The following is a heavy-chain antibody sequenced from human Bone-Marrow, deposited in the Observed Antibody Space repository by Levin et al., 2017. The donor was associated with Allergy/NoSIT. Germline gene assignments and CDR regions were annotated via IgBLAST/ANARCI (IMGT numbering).Heavy chain of an antibody. CDR2: IRSKAYGGTT. D-gene: IGHD3-10*01. CDR3: TRDIKERDAPKGVRGVIINTDY. Sequence: PGGSLRLSCTASGFTFGDYAMSWFRQAPGKGLEWVGFIRSKAYGGTTEYAASVKGRFTISRDDSKSIAYLQMNSLKTEDTAVYYCTRDIKERDAPKGVRGVIINTDYWGQGTLVTVSS. CDR1: GFTFGDYA. J-gene: IGHJ4*02. V-gene: IGHV3-49*03.